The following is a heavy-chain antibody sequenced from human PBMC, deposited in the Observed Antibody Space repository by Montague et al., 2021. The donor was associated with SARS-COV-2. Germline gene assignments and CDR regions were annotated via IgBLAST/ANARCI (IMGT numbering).Heavy chain of an antibody. J-gene: IGHJ4*02. Sequence: GSTYSNPSLKSRVTISVDTSKNQFSLKLSSVTAADTAVYYCEKLLGFRGGFDYWGQGTLV. D-gene: IGHD3-10*01. CDR3: EKLLGFRGGFDY. V-gene: IGHV4-39*07. CDR2: GST.